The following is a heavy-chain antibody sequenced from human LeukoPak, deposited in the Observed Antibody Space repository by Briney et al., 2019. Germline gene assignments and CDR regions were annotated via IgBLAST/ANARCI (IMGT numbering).Heavy chain of an antibody. CDR2: IYTSGST. CDR1: GGSISSGSYY. Sequence: PSETLSLTCTVSGGSISSGSYYWSWIRQPAGKGLEWIGRIYTSGSTNYNPSLKSRVTISVDTSKNQFSLKLSSVTAADTAVYYCARDRCGGDCYSGAFDIWGQGTMVTVSS. J-gene: IGHJ3*02. CDR3: ARDRCGGDCYSGAFDI. V-gene: IGHV4-61*02. D-gene: IGHD2-21*01.